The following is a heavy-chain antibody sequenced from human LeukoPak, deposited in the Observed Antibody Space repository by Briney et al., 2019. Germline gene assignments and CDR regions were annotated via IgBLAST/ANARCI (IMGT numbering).Heavy chain of an antibody. D-gene: IGHD3-10*01. CDR3: ARGHYYGSGRYFDY. Sequence: GGSLSLSCVVSGFTFSSYAMSWVRQAPGKGLEWVSGISGSGGSTYYADSVKGRFTISRDNSKNTVYLQMNSLRAEDTAVYYCARGHYYGSGRYFDYWGQGTLVTVSS. V-gene: IGHV3-23*01. J-gene: IGHJ4*02. CDR2: ISGSGGST. CDR1: GFTFSSYA.